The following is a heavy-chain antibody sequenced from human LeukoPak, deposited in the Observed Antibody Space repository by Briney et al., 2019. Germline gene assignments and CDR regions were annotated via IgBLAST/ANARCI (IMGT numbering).Heavy chain of an antibody. V-gene: IGHV4-59*08. J-gene: IGHJ5*02. CDR3: ARTAREITGYYGSGSYPKWFDP. CDR1: GGSISSYY. Sequence: PSETLSLTCTVSGGSISSYYWSWIRQPPGKGLEWIGYIYYSGSTNYNPPLKSRVTISVDTSKNRFSLKLSSVTAADTAVYYCARTAREITGYYGSGSYPKWFDPWGQGTLVTVSS. CDR2: IYYSGST. D-gene: IGHD3-10*01.